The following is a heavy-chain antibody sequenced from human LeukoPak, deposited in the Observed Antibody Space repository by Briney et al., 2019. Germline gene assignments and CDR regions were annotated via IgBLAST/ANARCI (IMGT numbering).Heavy chain of an antibody. D-gene: IGHD1-26*01. J-gene: IGHJ4*02. V-gene: IGHV1-3*01. CDR1: GYTFTSYA. CDR3: ARDPLYSGSYYFDY. Sequence: ASVKVSCKASGYTFTSYAMHWVRQAPGQRLEWMGWINAGNGNTKYSQKFQGRVTITRDTSASTAYMELSSLRSEDTAVYYCARDPLYSGSYYFDYWGQGTLVTVSS. CDR2: INAGNGNT.